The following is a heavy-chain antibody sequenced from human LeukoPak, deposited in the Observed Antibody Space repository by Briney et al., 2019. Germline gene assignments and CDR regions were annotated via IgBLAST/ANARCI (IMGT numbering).Heavy chain of an antibody. CDR3: ARSGVPAISDAFDI. J-gene: IGHJ3*02. Sequence: SETLSLICTVSGGSISSSSYYWGWIRQPPGKGLEWIGSIYYSGSTYYNPSLKSRVTISVDTSKNQFSLKLSSVTAADTAVYYCARSGVPAISDAFDIWGQGTMVSVSS. CDR1: GGSISSSSYY. D-gene: IGHD2-2*01. V-gene: IGHV4-39*07. CDR2: IYYSGST.